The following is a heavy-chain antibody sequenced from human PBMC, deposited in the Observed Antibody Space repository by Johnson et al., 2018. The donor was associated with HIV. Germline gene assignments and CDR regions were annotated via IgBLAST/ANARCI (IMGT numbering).Heavy chain of an antibody. D-gene: IGHD3-16*01. CDR3: ARAGLTYTLDAFDI. V-gene: IGHV3-13*01. CDR1: GFTFSSYA. CDR2: IGTAGDT. Sequence: VQVVESGGGLVQPGGSLRLSCAASGFTFSSYAMSWVRQAPGKGLEWVSAIGTAGDTYYPGSVNGRFTISRENAKNTLYLQMGSLRAEDMAVYYCARAGLTYTLDAFDIWGQGTMVTVSS. J-gene: IGHJ3*02.